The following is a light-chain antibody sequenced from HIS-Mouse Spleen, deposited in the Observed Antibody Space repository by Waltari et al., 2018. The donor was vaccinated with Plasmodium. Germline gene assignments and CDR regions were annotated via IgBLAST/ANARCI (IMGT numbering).Light chain of an antibody. CDR2: GAS. CDR3: QQYYSTPYT. J-gene: IGKJ2*01. CDR1: QRILNSSNNKNY. Sequence: DIVMNQSTNSLAVSLGEKATINCQSMQRILNSSNNKNYLAWYQQKPGQPPKLLIYGASTRESEVPDRFSGSGSGTDVTLTISSLQAEDVAVYYCQQYYSTPYTFGQGTKLEIK. V-gene: IGKV4-1*01.